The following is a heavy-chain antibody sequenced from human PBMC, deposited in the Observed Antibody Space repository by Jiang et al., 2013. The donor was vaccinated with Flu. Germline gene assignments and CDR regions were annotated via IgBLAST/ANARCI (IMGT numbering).Heavy chain of an antibody. D-gene: IGHD3-22*01. Sequence: TCTVSGGSISSYYWSWIRQPPGKGLEWIGYIYYSGSTNYNPSLKSRVTISVDTSKNQFSLKLSSVTAADTAVYYCARVDSSGYSDYYYYMDVWGKGTTVTVSS. CDR1: GGSISSYY. J-gene: IGHJ6*03. V-gene: IGHV4-59*01. CDR2: IYYSGST. CDR3: ARVDSSGYSDYYYYMDV.